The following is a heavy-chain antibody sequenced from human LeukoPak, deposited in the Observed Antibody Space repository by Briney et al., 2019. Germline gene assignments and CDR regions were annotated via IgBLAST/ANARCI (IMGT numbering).Heavy chain of an antibody. CDR1: GFTFSSYS. V-gene: IGHV3-48*01. Sequence: QPGGSLRLSCAASGFTFSSYSMNWVRQAPGKGLEWVSYISSSSSTIYYADSVKGRFTISRDNSKNTVYLQMNSLRAEDTAMYYCARDRYYYESSGYYSSRHSTYHSSDYWGQGTLVTVSS. J-gene: IGHJ4*02. CDR2: ISSSSSTI. CDR3: ARDRYYYESSGYYSSRHSTYHSSDY. D-gene: IGHD3-22*01.